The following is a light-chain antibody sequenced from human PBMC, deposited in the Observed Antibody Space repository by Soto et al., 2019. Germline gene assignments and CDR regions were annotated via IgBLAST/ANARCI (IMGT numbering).Light chain of an antibody. CDR2: STN. Sequence: QTVVTQEPSFSVSPGGTVTLTCGLSSGSVSTSYYPSWYQQTPGQAPRTLIYSTNTRSSGVPDRFSGSISGNKAALTITGAQADDESYYYCVLNMGSGISVFGGGTKLTVL. CDR3: VLNMGSGISV. V-gene: IGLV8-61*01. J-gene: IGLJ2*01. CDR1: SGSVSTSYY.